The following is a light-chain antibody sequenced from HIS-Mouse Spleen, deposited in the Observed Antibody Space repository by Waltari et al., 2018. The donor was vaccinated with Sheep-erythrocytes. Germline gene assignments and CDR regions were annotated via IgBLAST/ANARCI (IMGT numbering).Light chain of an antibody. CDR3: CSYAGSSTPWV. Sequence: QSALTQPASVSGSPGQSITIPCTGTSSDVGRYNLVSWYQQPPGKAPKLMIYEGSKRPSGVSNRFYGSKSGNTASLTISGLQAEDEADYYCCSYAGSSTPWVFGGGTKLTVL. V-gene: IGLV2-23*01. J-gene: IGLJ3*02. CDR1: SSDVGRYNL. CDR2: EGS.